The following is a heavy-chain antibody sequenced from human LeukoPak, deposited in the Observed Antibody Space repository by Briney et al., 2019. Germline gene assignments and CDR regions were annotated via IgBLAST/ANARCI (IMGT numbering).Heavy chain of an antibody. Sequence: GGSLRLSCAASGFTFSSYGMHWVRQAPGKGLEWVAVIWYDGSNKYYADSVKGRFTISRDNSKNTLYLQMNSLRAEDTAVYYCARDGVAGAGHDYWGQGTLVTVSS. J-gene: IGHJ4*02. V-gene: IGHV3-33*01. CDR3: ARDGVAGAGHDY. CDR1: GFTFSSYG. CDR2: IWYDGSNK. D-gene: IGHD6-19*01.